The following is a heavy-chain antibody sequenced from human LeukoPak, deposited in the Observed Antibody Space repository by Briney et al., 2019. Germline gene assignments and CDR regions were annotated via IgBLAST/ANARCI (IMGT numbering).Heavy chain of an antibody. D-gene: IGHD6-19*01. J-gene: IGHJ4*02. Sequence: GGSLRLSCAASGFTFTSYSMSWVRQAPGKGLEWVSAIRGSGGSTYYADSVKGRFTISRDNSKNMIYLEMSSLKAEDTAVYYCAKERSLEIAVAGTVFDYWGQGTLVTVSS. CDR1: GFTFTSYS. CDR2: IRGSGGST. V-gene: IGHV3-23*01. CDR3: AKERSLEIAVAGTVFDY.